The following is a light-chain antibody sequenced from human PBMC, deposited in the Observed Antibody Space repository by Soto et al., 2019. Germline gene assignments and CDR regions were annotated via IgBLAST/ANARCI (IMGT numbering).Light chain of an antibody. V-gene: IGKV3-20*01. Sequence: EIVLTQSPGTLSLSPGERATLSCRASQSVSSSSLAWYQHKPGQPPRLLIYGASSRATGIPDRFSGRGSGTDFSLTISRLQPEDFAVYYCLQFDNSPLYTFGQGTKLEIK. J-gene: IGKJ2*01. CDR2: GAS. CDR1: QSVSSSS. CDR3: LQFDNSPLYT.